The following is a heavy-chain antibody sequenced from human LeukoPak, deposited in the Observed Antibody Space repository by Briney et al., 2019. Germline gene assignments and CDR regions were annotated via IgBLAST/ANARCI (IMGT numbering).Heavy chain of an antibody. CDR1: GYTFTSYD. J-gene: IGHJ5*02. V-gene: IGHV1-8*01. CDR2: MNPNSGNT. Sequence: ASVKVSCKASGYTFTSYDINWVRQATGQGLEWMGWMNPNSGNTGYAQKFQGRVTMTRNTSISTAYMELSSLRSEDTAVYYCAREDYGDYEAQPWGQGTLVTVSS. CDR3: AREDYGDYEAQP. D-gene: IGHD4-17*01.